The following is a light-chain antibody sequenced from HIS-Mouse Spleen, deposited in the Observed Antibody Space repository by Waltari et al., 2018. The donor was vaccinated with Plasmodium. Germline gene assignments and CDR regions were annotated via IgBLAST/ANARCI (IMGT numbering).Light chain of an antibody. V-gene: IGKV3-20*01. Sequence: EIVLTQSPGTLSLSPGERATLSCRASQSVSSSYLAWYQQKPGQAPRLLIYGASSRATGIPDRFSGSGSGTDFTLTNSRLEPEDFAVYYCQQYGSSGTFGQGTKVEIK. CDR3: QQYGSSGT. CDR1: QSVSSSY. J-gene: IGKJ1*01. CDR2: GAS.